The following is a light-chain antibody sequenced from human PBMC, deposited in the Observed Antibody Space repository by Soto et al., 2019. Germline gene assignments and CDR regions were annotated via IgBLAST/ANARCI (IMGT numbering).Light chain of an antibody. J-gene: IGKJ3*01. CDR2: DAS. CDR3: QQRSNWLFT. Sequence: EIVLTQSPATLSLSPGERATLSCRASQSVSSYLAWYQHKPGQAPRLLISDASNRATGVPARFSGSGSGTDFTINISTLEPEDFEVSYCQQRSNWLFTFGPGTRVDL. V-gene: IGKV3-11*01. CDR1: QSVSSY.